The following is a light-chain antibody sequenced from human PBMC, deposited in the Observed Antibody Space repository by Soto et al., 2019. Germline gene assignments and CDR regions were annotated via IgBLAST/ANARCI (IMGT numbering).Light chain of an antibody. V-gene: IGLV2-14*03. Sequence: QSALTQPASVSGSPGQSITISCTGTSSDIGGYKYVSWYQQHPGKVPKLLIYDVNNRPSGVSDRFSGSKSGNTASLTISGLQAEDEAEYYCCSSTSSTSLIFGGGTQLTVL. CDR2: DVN. CDR3: CSSTSSTSLI. J-gene: IGLJ2*01. CDR1: SSDIGGYKY.